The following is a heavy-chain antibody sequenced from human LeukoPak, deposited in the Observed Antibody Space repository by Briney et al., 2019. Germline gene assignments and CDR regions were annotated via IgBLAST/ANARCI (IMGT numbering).Heavy chain of an antibody. CDR1: GFTFSSYA. D-gene: IGHD4-23*01. Sequence: GGSLRLSCAASGFTFSSYAMHWVRQAPGKGLEWVAFIRYDGNNKNYADSVKGRFTISRDNSKDTLYLQMNSLRAEDTAVYYCAKGDDYGANTRLPKYEWFDPWGQGTLVTVSS. V-gene: IGHV3-30*02. J-gene: IGHJ5*02. CDR3: AKGDDYGANTRLPKYEWFDP. CDR2: IRYDGNNK.